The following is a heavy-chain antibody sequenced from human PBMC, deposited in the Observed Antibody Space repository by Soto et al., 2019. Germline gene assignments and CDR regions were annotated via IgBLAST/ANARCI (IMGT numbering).Heavy chain of an antibody. D-gene: IGHD3-10*01. CDR1: GGTFSNYA. CDR3: AGNRSPANPLWFGEYYSMDV. J-gene: IGHJ6*02. V-gene: IGHV1-69*12. Sequence: QVQLVQSGAGVKKPGSSVKVSCKASGGTFSNYAVSWVRQAPGQGLDWMGGVIPMFGTANYAQKFQGRVTITADESTSTAYMYLSSLRSEDTAVYYCAGNRSPANPLWFGEYYSMDVWGQGTTVTVSS. CDR2: VIPMFGTA.